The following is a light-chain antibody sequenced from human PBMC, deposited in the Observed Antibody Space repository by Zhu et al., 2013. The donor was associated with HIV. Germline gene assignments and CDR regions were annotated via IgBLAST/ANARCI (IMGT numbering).Light chain of an antibody. J-gene: IGKJ1*01. CDR3: LQHNYYPWT. CDR2: GAS. V-gene: IGKV3D-15*01. Sequence: EIVMSQSPATLAVSPGERATLSCGASQSVGSTFLAWYQQKPGQAPRLLIYGASTRATGIPDRFSGSGSGTEFTLTITRLEPEDFATYYCLQHNYYPWTFGQGTKVESK. CDR1: QSVGST.